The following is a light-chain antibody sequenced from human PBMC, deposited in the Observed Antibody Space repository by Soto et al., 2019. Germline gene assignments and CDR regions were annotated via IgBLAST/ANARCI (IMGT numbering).Light chain of an antibody. CDR3: QHVYSYPLT. J-gene: IGKJ4*01. CDR1: QGINHY. CDR2: GAS. V-gene: IGKV1-9*01. Sequence: DIQLTQSPSFLSASVGDRVTITCRASQGINHYVAWYQQKPGKAPKCLIYGASALQSGVPSRFSGSGSWAEFTLSISSLQPEDLATYYCQHVYSYPLTVGGGTRVEI.